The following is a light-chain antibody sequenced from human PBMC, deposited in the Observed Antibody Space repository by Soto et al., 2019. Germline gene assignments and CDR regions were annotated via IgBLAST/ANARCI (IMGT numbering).Light chain of an antibody. CDR1: QSVSRNY. J-gene: IGKJ4*01. V-gene: IGKV3-20*01. CDR2: GAS. Sequence: ELVLTQSPGTLSFSPGGRATLSCRASQSVSRNYVAWYQQKPGQAPRLLIYGASSRASGIPDRFSGSGSGADFTLSITRLEREDFALYYCQQYGSTPLTFGGGTKVDIK. CDR3: QQYGSTPLT.